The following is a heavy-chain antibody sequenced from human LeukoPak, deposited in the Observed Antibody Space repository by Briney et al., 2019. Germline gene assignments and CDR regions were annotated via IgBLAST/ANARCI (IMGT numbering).Heavy chain of an antibody. J-gene: IGHJ4*02. D-gene: IGHD2-21*02. CDR1: GFTFSSYA. V-gene: IGHV3-23*01. Sequence: GGSLRLSCAASGFTFSSYAMSWVRQAPGKGLEWVSAISGSGGSTYYADSVKGRFTISRDNYENTLHLQMNRLRAEDTAVYYCARGYPYCGGDCYSDYWGQGTLVTVSS. CDR2: ISGSGGST. CDR3: ARGYPYCGGDCYSDY.